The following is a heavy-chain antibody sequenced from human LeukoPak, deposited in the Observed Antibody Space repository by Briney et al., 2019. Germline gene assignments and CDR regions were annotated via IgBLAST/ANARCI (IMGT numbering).Heavy chain of an antibody. D-gene: IGHD6-13*01. J-gene: IGHJ4*02. V-gene: IGHV4-59*08. CDR3: AGDSSSWHRADY. CDR1: GVSISSYY. Sequence: PSETLSLTCTVSGVSISSYYWTRIRQPPGKGLEWIGYIYSSGSADYNPSLKSRVTISVDTSKNQFSLKLSSVTAADTAMYYCAGDSSSWHRADYWGQGTLVTVSS. CDR2: IYSSGSA.